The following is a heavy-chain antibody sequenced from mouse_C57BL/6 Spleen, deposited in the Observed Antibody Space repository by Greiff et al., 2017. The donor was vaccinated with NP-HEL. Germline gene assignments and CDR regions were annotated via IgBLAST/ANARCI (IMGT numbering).Heavy chain of an antibody. J-gene: IGHJ4*01. V-gene: IGHV1-80*01. CDR3: ARWGYGNPYYAMDY. CDR2: IYPGDGDT. D-gene: IGHD2-10*02. CDR1: GYAFSSYW. Sequence: VQLQQSGAELVKPGASVKISCKASGYAFSSYWMNWVKQRPGKGLEWIGQIYPGDGDTNYNGKFKGKATLTADKSSSTAYMQLSSLTSEDSAVYFCARWGYGNPYYAMDYWGQGTSVTVSS.